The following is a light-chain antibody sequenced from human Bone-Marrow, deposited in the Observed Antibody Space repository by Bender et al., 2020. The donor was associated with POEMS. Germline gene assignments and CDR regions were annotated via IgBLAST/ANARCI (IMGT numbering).Light chain of an antibody. J-gene: IGLJ3*02. CDR2: SNY. CDR1: NSNVGSKA. Sequence: QSVLTQSPSASGTPGQRVTISCSGSNSNVGSKAVDWYQQLPGTAPKLVVYSNYQRPSGVPARFSGSKSGTSASLAISDIQSEDEGDYYCSSWDDSLSGWVFGGGTKLTVL. CDR3: SSWDDSLSGWV. V-gene: IGLV1-44*01.